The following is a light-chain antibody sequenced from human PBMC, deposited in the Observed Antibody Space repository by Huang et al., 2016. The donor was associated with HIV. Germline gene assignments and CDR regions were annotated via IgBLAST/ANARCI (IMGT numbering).Light chain of an antibody. CDR2: DAS. CDR1: QSVSSN. CDR3: QQYNNWLGT. J-gene: IGKJ2*01. V-gene: IGKV3-15*01. Sequence: EIVMTQSPATLSVSPGERATLSCRASQSVSSNLAWYQQKPVQAPRLLIYDASTRATGIPARFSGSGSGTEFTLTISSLQSEDFAVYYCQQYNNWLGTFGQGTKLEIK.